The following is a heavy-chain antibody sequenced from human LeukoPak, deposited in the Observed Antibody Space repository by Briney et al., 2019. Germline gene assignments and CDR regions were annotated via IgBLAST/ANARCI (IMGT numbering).Heavy chain of an antibody. V-gene: IGHV1-2*02. CDR1: GYIFTDYY. CDR3: ARGRSWVLWELPGS. CDR2: INPTSGDT. Sequence: ASVKVSCKASGYIFTDYYMHWVRQAPGQGLEWMGWINPTSGDTKFAQKFQGRVTMTRDSSISTAYMELNRLRSDDTAVYYCARGRSWVLWELPGSWGQGTLVTVSS. J-gene: IGHJ4*02. D-gene: IGHD1-26*01.